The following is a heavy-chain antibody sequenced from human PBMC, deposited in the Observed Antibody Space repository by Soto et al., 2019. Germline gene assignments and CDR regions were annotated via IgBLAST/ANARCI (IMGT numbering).Heavy chain of an antibody. J-gene: IGHJ4*02. CDR1: GGSISSGGYY. V-gene: IGHV4-31*03. CDR3: ARVLGYCTGGNCYTDY. CDR2: IYYSGYT. Sequence: SETLSLTCTVSGGSISSGGYYWSWIRQHPGKGLEWIGFIYYSGYTYYNPSLKSRVSISVDTSKNQFSLKPSSVTAADTAVYYCARVLGYCTGGNCYTDYWGQGSLVTVSS. D-gene: IGHD2-15*01.